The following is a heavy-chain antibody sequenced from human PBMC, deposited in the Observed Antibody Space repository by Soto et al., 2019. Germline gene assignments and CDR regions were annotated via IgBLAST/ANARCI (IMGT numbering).Heavy chain of an antibody. Sequence: EVQLVESGGGLVQPGGSLKLSCAAFGFTFSGSAMYWFRQASGKGPEWVGRIRSKGHNYATEYAASVKGRFTISRDDSKNTAYLQMNSLQTEDTAVYYCTRDLFSYDYSGILWFDPWGQGTLVTVSS. J-gene: IGHJ5*02. V-gene: IGHV3-73*02. D-gene: IGHD3-16*01. CDR3: TRDLFSYDYSGILWFDP. CDR1: GFTFSGSA. CDR2: IRSKGHNYAT.